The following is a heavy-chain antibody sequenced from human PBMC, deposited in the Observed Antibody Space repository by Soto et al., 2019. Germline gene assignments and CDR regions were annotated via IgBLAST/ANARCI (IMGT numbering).Heavy chain of an antibody. CDR3: ARKLAAVAGTVAFDI. D-gene: IGHD6-19*01. Sequence: QVQLQQWGAGLLKPSETLSLTCAVYGGSFSGYYWSWIRQPPGKGLEWIGAINHSGSTNYNPSLKSRVTISVDTSKNQFSLKLSSVTAADTAVYYCARKLAAVAGTVAFDIWGQGTMVTVSS. V-gene: IGHV4-34*01. CDR2: INHSGST. CDR1: GGSFSGYY. J-gene: IGHJ3*02.